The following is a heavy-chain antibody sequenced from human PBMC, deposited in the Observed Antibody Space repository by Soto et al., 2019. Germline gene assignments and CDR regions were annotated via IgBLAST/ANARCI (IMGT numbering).Heavy chain of an antibody. CDR2: ISGSAAST. CDR1: GFTFSNYA. CDR3: AKWTVRYWIGGRCYLDDPFAF. Sequence: EVHLLESGGDLVQPGGSLRLSCAASGFTFSNYAMSWVRQAPGKGLDWVSGISGSAASTFYADSVKGRFTISRDNSKNTLYLQMNSLRAEDTAVYYCAKWTVRYWIGGRCYLDDPFAFWGQGTLVTVSS. J-gene: IGHJ4*02. V-gene: IGHV3-23*01. D-gene: IGHD2-15*01.